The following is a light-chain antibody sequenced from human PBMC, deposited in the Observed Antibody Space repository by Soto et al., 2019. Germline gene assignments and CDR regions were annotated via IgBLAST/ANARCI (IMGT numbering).Light chain of an antibody. CDR1: QSVLYSSNNKNY. V-gene: IGKV4-1*01. J-gene: IGKJ2*01. CDR2: WAS. CDR3: HQYYSTPST. Sequence: DIVMTQSPDSLAVSLGERATINCKSSQSVLYSSNNKNYLAWYQQKPGQPPKLLIYWASTRESGVPDRFSGSGSGTDFTLTISSLQAEDVALYYCHQYYSTPSTFGQGTKLEIK.